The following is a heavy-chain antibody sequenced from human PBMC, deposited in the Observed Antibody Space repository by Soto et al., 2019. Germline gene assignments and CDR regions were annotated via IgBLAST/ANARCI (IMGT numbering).Heavy chain of an antibody. V-gene: IGHV3-33*01. CDR2: IWFDGNNK. Sequence: PGGSLRLSCAASGFSFSSYGMHWVRQAPGKGLEWVALIWFDGNNKYYADSVKGRFTISRDNSKNTLYLQMNSLRAEDTAVYYWARAHSRGVNLKYSRAPPDYSRGVDVGGKGTRVTVP. CDR3: ARAHSRGVNLKYSRAPPDYSRGVDV. D-gene: IGHD6-13*01. CDR1: GFSFSSYG. J-gene: IGHJ6*04.